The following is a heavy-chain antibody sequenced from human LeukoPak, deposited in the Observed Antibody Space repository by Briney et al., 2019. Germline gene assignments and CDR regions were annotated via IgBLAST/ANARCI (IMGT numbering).Heavy chain of an antibody. Sequence: SVKVSCKASGGTFSSYAISWVRQAPGQGLEWMGRIIPILGIANYAQKFQGRVTITADKSTSTAYMELSSLRSEDTAVYYCARSRRLHDILTGYYFDYWGQGTLVTVSS. CDR2: IIPILGIA. V-gene: IGHV1-69*04. CDR1: GGTFSSYA. CDR3: ARSRRLHDILTGYYFDY. J-gene: IGHJ4*02. D-gene: IGHD3-9*01.